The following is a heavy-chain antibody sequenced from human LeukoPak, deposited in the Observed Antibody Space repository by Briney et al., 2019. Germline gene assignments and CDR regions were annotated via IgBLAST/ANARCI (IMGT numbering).Heavy chain of an antibody. J-gene: IGHJ2*01. CDR3: TKSLQSITSWAWYFDL. Sequence: GGSLRLSCAASGFTFSSYAMSWVRQAPGKGLEWVSAISGSGGSTYYADSVEGRFTVSRDNSKNTLSLHMNSLRAEDTAFYYCTKSLQSITSWAWYFDLWGRGSLVIVSS. CDR2: ISGSGGST. D-gene: IGHD2-2*01. V-gene: IGHV3-23*01. CDR1: GFTFSSYA.